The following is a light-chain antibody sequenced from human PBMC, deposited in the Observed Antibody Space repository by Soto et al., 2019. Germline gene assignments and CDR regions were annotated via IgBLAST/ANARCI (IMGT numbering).Light chain of an antibody. Sequence: DIQMTQSPSSLSASVGDRVTITCQASQDITNFLNWYQQKPGKAPKLLIYDATYLEKGAPSRFSGSGSGTDFTFTISSLQPEDFAKYFCQQYDDLPLTFGGGTKVEIK. CDR3: QQYDDLPLT. J-gene: IGKJ4*01. CDR2: DAT. CDR1: QDITNF. V-gene: IGKV1-33*01.